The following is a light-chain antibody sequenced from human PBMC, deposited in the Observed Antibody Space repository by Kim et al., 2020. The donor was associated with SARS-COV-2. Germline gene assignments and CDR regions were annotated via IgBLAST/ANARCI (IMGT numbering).Light chain of an antibody. CDR1: QGVSGN. CDR2: GTS. Sequence: SPGEGATLSCRASQGVSGNLAWFQHKPGQAPRLLIYGTSIRATCVPARFSGSGSGTEFTLTISSLQSEDFAVYYCQQYNNWPPWTFGQGTKLEI. V-gene: IGKV3-15*01. CDR3: QQYNNWPPWT. J-gene: IGKJ2*02.